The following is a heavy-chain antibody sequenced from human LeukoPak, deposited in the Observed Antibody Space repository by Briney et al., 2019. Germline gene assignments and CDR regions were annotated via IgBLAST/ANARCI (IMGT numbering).Heavy chain of an antibody. CDR3: ARGRDSGSPYDAFDI. CDR2: INPNSGGT. D-gene: IGHD1-26*01. V-gene: IGHV1-2*02. Sequence: ASVKVSCKASGYIFSGYYIHWVRQAPGQGLEGMGWINPNSGGTNYAQKFQGRVTMTRDTSISTAYMELSRLRSDDTAVYYCARGRDSGSPYDAFDIWGQGTMVTVSS. CDR1: GYIFSGYY. J-gene: IGHJ3*02.